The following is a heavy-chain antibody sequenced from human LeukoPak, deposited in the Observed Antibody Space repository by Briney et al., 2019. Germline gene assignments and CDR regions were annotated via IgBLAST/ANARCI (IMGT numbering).Heavy chain of an antibody. D-gene: IGHD1-26*01. CDR2: INPNSGDT. CDR3: ARGSTVGATESLGFDY. J-gene: IGHJ4*02. CDR1: GYTFTGYY. V-gene: IGHV1-2*02. Sequence: ASVKVSCKASGYTFTGYYMHWVRQAPGQGLEWMGWINPNSGDTHYARKFQGRVTMTRDTSISTAYMELSRLRSDDTAVYYCARGSTVGATESLGFDYWGQGTPVTVSS.